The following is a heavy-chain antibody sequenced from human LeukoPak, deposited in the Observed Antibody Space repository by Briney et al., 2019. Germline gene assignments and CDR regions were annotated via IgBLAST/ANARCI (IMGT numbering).Heavy chain of an antibody. J-gene: IGHJ6*03. CDR2: IYNSETT. CDR1: GGSLSTDY. CDR3: AASTDYFYYYMDV. Sequence: SETLSLTCAVSGGSLSTDYWSWVRQPPGKGLEWIGYIYNSETTKYNPSLRSRVTISLDTSKNQFSLKLSSVTAADTAMYYCAASTDYFYYYMDVWGKGTTVIV. V-gene: IGHV4-59*08.